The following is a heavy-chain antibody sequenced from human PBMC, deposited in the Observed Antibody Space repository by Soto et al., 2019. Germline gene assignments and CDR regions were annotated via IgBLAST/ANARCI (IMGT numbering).Heavy chain of an antibody. CDR2: IWYDGSDK. CDR1: GFAFSSFG. Sequence: QVQLVESGGGVVQPGTSLRLSCVASGFAFSSFGMHWVRQAPGKGLEWVAIIWYDGSDKYYGDSVKGRFTISRDNSKNTRFLQMNSLRAEDTAVYHCAFGNLSYYFDYWGQGTPGTVSS. V-gene: IGHV3-33*01. D-gene: IGHD3-16*01. J-gene: IGHJ4*02. CDR3: AFGNLSYYFDY.